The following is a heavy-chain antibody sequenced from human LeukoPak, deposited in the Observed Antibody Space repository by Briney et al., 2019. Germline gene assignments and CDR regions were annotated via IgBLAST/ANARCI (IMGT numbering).Heavy chain of an antibody. J-gene: IGHJ4*02. CDR1: GGTFSSYA. Sequence: SVKVSCKASGGTFSSYAISWVRQAPGQGLEWMVGIIPIFGTANYAQKFQGRVTITADESTSTANMELSRLRSEDTAVYYCARSYYDILGAFDYWGQGTLVTVSS. CDR2: IIPIFGTA. CDR3: ARSYYDILGAFDY. V-gene: IGHV1-69*01. D-gene: IGHD3-9*01.